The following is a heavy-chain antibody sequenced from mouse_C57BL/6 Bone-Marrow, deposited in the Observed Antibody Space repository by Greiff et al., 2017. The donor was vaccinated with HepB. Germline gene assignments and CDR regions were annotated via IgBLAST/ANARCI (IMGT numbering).Heavy chain of an antibody. CDR3: GSDGGYFDV. CDR2: IDPSDSYT. D-gene: IGHD2-3*01. J-gene: IGHJ1*03. CDR1: GYTFTSYW. V-gene: IGHV1-50*01. Sequence: QVQLQQPGAELVKPGASVKLSCKASGYTFTSYWMQWVKQRPGQGLEWIGEIDPSDSYTNSNQKFKGKATLTVDTSSSTAYMQLSSLTSEDSAVYYCGSDGGYFDVWGTGTTVTVSS.